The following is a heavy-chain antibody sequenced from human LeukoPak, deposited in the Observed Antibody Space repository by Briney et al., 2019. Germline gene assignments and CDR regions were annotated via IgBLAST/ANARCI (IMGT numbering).Heavy chain of an antibody. Sequence: PGGSLRLSCAASGFTFSNAWMSWVRQAPGKGLEWVGRIKSKTDGGTTDYAAPAKGRFTISRDDSKNTLYLQMNSLKTEDTAVYYCTTETYSSSSDYWGQGTLVTVSS. CDR2: IKSKTDGGTT. V-gene: IGHV3-15*01. J-gene: IGHJ4*02. CDR3: TTETYSSSSDY. D-gene: IGHD6-6*01. CDR1: GFTFSNAW.